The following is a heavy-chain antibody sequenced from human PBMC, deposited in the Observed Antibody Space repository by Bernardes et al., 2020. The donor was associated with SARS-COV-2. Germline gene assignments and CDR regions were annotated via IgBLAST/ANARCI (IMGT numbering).Heavy chain of an antibody. CDR2: IYYSGST. J-gene: IGHJ4*02. CDR3: AGGRGQWLGGGQYYFDY. V-gene: IGHV4-31*03. D-gene: IGHD6-19*01. CDR1: GGSISSGGYY. Sequence: SETLSLTCTVSGGSISSGGYYWSWIRQHPGKGLEWIGYIYYSGSTYYNPSLKSRVTISVDTSKNQFSLKLSSVTAADTAVYYWAGGRGQWLGGGQYYFDYWGQGTLVTVSS.